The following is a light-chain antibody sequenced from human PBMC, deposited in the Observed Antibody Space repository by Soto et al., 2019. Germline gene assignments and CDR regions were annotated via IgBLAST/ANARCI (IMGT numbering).Light chain of an antibody. V-gene: IGKV3-20*01. CDR3: QQYGSSPLT. Sequence: EIVLTQSPGTLSLSPGERATLSCRASQSVSNNYLAWYQQKPGQAPRLLIYGAHSRATGIPDKFSGSGSGTDFTLTISRLEPEDFAVYYCQQYGSSPLTFGGGTKVEIK. CDR1: QSVSNNY. CDR2: GAH. J-gene: IGKJ4*01.